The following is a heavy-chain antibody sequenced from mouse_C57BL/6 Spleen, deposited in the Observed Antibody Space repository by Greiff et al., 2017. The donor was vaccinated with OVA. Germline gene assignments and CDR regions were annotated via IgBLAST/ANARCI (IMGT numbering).Heavy chain of an antibody. V-gene: IGHV1-80*01. CDR1: GYAFSSYW. CDR2: IYPGDGDT. D-gene: IGHD2-4*01. Sequence: VKLMESGAELVKPGASVKISCKASGYAFSSYWMNWVKQRPGKGLEWIGQIYPGDGDTNYNGKFKGKATLTADKSSSTAYMQLSSLTSEDSAVYFCARGGGLRRFDYWGQGTTLTVSS. CDR3: ARGGGLRRFDY. J-gene: IGHJ2*01.